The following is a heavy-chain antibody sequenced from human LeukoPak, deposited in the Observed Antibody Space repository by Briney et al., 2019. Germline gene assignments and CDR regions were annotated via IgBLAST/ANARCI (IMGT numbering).Heavy chain of an antibody. V-gene: IGHV4-39*01. CDR2: IFHFGRT. J-gene: IGHJ4*02. Sequence: KPSETLSLTCAVSGGSITSNSHSWGWIRQAPGKGLEWIGIIFHFGRTYYSPSLKSRVTISVDTSKNQFSLKLRSVTAADTAVYFCARQEVTRIVAVLNKGFGHFDSWGQGTLVTVSS. CDR3: ARQEVTRIVAVLNKGFGHFDS. CDR1: GGSITSNSHS. D-gene: IGHD3-22*01.